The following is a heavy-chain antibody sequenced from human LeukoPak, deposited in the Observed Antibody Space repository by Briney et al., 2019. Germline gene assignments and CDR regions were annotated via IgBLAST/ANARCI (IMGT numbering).Heavy chain of an antibody. CDR1: GYTFISDY. Sequence: ASVKVSCKASGYTFISDYMHWVRQAPGQGLEWMGIINPSSGSTTYAQKFQGRVTMTSDMSTSTVYMELSSLRSEDTAVYYCARAYDYISWFDRWGQGTLVTVSS. V-gene: IGHV1-46*01. J-gene: IGHJ5*02. D-gene: IGHD4-11*01. CDR2: INPSSGST. CDR3: ARAYDYISWFDR.